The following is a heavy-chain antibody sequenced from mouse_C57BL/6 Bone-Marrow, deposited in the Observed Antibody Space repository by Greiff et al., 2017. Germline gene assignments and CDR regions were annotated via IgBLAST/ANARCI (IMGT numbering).Heavy chain of an antibody. CDR2: IDPENGDT. CDR1: GFNIKDDY. V-gene: IGHV14-4*01. Sequence: DVKLVESGAELVRPGASVKLSCTASGFNIKDDYMHWVKQRPEQGLEWIGWIDPENGDTEYASKFQGKATITADTSSNTAYLQLSSLTSEDTAVYYCTYFFAYWGQGTLVTVSA. J-gene: IGHJ3*01. CDR3: TYFFAY.